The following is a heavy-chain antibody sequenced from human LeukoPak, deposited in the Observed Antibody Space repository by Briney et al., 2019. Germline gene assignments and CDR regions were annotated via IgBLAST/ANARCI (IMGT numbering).Heavy chain of an antibody. CDR3: AKDPPVLLWFGELSEPPIF. J-gene: IGHJ4*02. V-gene: IGHV3-23*01. CDR2: ISGSGGST. CDR1: AFTFSSYG. Sequence: PGGSLRLSCAASAFTFSSYGMSWVRQAPGKGLEWVSAISGSGGSTYYADSVKGRFTISRDNSKNTLYLQMNSLRAEDTAVYYCAKDPPVLLWFGELSEPPIFWGQGTLVTVSS. D-gene: IGHD3-10*01.